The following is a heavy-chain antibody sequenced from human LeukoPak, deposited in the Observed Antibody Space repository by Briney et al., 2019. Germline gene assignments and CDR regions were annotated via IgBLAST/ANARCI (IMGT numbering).Heavy chain of an antibody. V-gene: IGHV3-48*01. Sequence: AGGSLRLSCAASGSTFSTYDMNWVRQAPGKGLEWVSYISSSSSTIYYAGSVKGRFTISRDNAKNSLYLQMNSLRAEDTAVYYCARSVDIDYWGQGTLVTVSS. D-gene: IGHD5-12*01. CDR3: ARSVDIDY. J-gene: IGHJ4*02. CDR2: ISSSSSTI. CDR1: GSTFSTYD.